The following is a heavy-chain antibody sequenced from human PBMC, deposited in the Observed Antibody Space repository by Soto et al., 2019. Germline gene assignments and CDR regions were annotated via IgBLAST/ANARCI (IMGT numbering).Heavy chain of an antibody. CDR1: GVSISSYY. V-gene: IGHV4-59*08. CDR3: ARNHDS. CDR2: IYYSGST. J-gene: IGHJ4*02. Sequence: QVQLQESGPGLVKPSETLSLTCTVSGVSISSYYWSWIRQPPGKGLEWIGYIYYSGSTNYNPSLKSRVTISVDTSKNQFALELSSVTAADSAVYYCARNHDSWGQGTLVTVSS.